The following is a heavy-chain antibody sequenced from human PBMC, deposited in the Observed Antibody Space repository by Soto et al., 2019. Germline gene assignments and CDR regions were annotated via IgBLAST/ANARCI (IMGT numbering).Heavy chain of an antibody. CDR3: ARALAEGMDV. Sequence: GGSLRLSCEAGSGFSISRYWMAWVRQAPGKGLEWVANIVQDGTDRYYLDSVTGRFTISRDNARNSMYLQMNSLRIEDTAVYYCARALAEGMDVWGQGTKVTVSS. CDR2: IVQDGTDR. CDR1: GFSISRYW. J-gene: IGHJ6*02. D-gene: IGHD3-3*02. V-gene: IGHV3-7*03.